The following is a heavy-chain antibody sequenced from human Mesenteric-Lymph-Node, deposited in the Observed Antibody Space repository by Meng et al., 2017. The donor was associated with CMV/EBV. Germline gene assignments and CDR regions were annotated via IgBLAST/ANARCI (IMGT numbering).Heavy chain of an antibody. CDR1: GGSISSDDW. CDR3: ARVGDESVDYGTDY. D-gene: IGHD3-3*01. Sequence: VSGGSISSDDWWSWVRQPPGKGLEWIGEIYRSGSTNYSPSLNSRVTISVDKSKNQFSLRLSSVTAADTAVYYCARVGDESVDYGTDYWGQGTLVTVSS. V-gene: IGHV4-4*02. CDR2: IYRSGST. J-gene: IGHJ4*02.